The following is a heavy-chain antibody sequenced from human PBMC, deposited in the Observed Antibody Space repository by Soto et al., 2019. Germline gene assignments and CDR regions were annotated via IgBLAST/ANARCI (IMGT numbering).Heavy chain of an antibody. V-gene: IGHV4-30-4*01. CDR2: IYYSGST. CDR1: GGSISSGDYY. J-gene: IGHJ2*01. CDR3: ARGGSGSYTFPRWYFDL. D-gene: IGHD1-26*01. Sequence: QVQLQESGPGLVKPSQTLSLTCTVSGGSISSGDYYWSWIRQPPGKGLEWIGYIYYSGSTYYNPALKSRVTISVDTSKNQFSLKLSSVTAADTAVYYCARGGSGSYTFPRWYFDLWGRGTLVTVSS.